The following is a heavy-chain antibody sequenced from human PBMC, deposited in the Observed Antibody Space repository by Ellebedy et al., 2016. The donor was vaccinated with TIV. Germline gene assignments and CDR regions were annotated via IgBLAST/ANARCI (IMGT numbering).Heavy chain of an antibody. CDR2: MHYTGST. D-gene: IGHD7-27*01. CDR3: ARGGNWGLAY. CDR1: GGSISGYY. Sequence: SETLSLXXTVSGGSISGYYWNWIRQPPGKGLEWIGYMHYTGSTNYNPSLQSRVTISIDTSKNQFSLNVNSVTAADTAVYFCARGGNWGLAYWGQGTLVTVSS. J-gene: IGHJ4*02. V-gene: IGHV4-59*01.